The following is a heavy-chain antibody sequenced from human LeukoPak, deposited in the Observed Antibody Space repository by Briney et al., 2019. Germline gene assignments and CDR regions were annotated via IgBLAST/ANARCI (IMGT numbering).Heavy chain of an antibody. CDR2: IYYSGST. Sequence: SETLSLTCTVSGGSISSYYWSWIRQPPGKGLEWIGYIYYSGSTNYNPSLKSRVTISVDTSKNQFSPKLSSVTAADTAVYYCAFSAAAGTSAFDPWGQGTLVTVSS. CDR1: GGSISSYY. D-gene: IGHD6-13*01. J-gene: IGHJ5*02. V-gene: IGHV4-59*01. CDR3: AFSAAAGTSAFDP.